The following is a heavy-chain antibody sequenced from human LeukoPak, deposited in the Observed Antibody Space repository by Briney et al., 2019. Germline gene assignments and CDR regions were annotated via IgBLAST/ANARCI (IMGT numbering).Heavy chain of an antibody. J-gene: IGHJ4*02. V-gene: IGHV1-2*04. CDR3: ARDGGYGDYGPSFDY. CDR2: INPNGGGT. Sequence: ASVKVSCKASGYTFTGYYMHWVRQAPGQGLEWMGWINPNGGGTNYAQKFQGWVTMTRDTSIGTAYMELSRLRSDDTAVYYCARDGGYGDYGPSFDYWGQGTLVTVSS. CDR1: GYTFTGYY. D-gene: IGHD4-17*01.